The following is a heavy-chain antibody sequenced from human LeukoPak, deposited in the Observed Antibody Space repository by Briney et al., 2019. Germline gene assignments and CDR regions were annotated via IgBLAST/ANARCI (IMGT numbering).Heavy chain of an antibody. CDR1: GFAFSGFG. CDR3: ARAGFYSGWYVVDF. CDR2: ISHDSIGT. D-gene: IGHD6-19*01. V-gene: IGHV3-23*01. Sequence: PGGSLRLSCAASGFAFSGFGMSWVRQAPGKGLEWVATISHDSIGTHYIDSVKGRFRISRDNNEGTLDLQMNSLRVDDTALYFCARAGFYSGWYVVDFWGHGTLVTVSS. J-gene: IGHJ4*01.